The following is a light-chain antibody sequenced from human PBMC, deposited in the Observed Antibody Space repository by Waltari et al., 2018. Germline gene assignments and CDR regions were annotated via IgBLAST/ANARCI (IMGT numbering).Light chain of an antibody. CDR2: EVS. CDR1: SRDVGGHNF. J-gene: IGLJ2*01. CDR3: TSYAGSNILV. Sequence: QSALTQPPSASGSPGQSVTIPCTGTSRDVGGHNFVSWYQQHPGKVPKLMIHEVSKRPSGVPDRFSGSKSGDTASLTVSGLQAEDEADYYCTSYAGSNILVFGGGTKLTVL. V-gene: IGLV2-8*01.